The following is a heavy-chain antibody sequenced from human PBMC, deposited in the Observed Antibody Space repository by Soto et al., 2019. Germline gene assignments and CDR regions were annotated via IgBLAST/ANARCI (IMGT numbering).Heavy chain of an antibody. Sequence: GGSLRLSCAASGFTFSSYAMHWVRQAPGKGLEWVAVISYDGSNKYYADSVKGRFTISRDNSKNTLYLQMNSLRAEDTAFYYCARPHILNYYDSSGPLDYWGQGTLVTV. CDR3: ARPHILNYYDSSGPLDY. V-gene: IGHV3-30-3*01. CDR2: ISYDGSNK. J-gene: IGHJ4*02. CDR1: GFTFSSYA. D-gene: IGHD3-22*01.